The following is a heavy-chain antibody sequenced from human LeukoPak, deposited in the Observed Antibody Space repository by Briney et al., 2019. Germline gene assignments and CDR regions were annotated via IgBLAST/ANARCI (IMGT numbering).Heavy chain of an antibody. CDR3: AGGLSYDSSGSLDY. D-gene: IGHD3-22*01. CDR1: GGSFSGYY. V-gene: IGHV4-34*01. J-gene: IGHJ4*02. CDR2: INHSVST. Sequence: PSETLSLTCAVYGGSFSGYYWSWIRQPPGKGLEWIGEINHSVSTNYNPSLKSRVTITGDTSKNQFSLKLSSVTAADTAVYYCAGGLSYDSSGSLDYWGQGTLVTVSS.